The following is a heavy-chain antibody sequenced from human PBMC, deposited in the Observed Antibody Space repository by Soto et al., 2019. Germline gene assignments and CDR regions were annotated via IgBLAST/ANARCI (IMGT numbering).Heavy chain of an antibody. CDR2: ISWNSGSI. CDR1: GFTFDDYA. Sequence: DVQLVESGGGLVQPGRSLRLSCAASGFTFDDYAMHWVRQAPGKGLEWVSGISWNSGSIGYADSVKGRFTISRDNAKNSLYLQMNSLRAEDTALYYCAKDPGSGYDYMDVWGKGTTVTVSS. J-gene: IGHJ6*03. CDR3: AKDPGSGYDYMDV. V-gene: IGHV3-9*01. D-gene: IGHD6-25*01.